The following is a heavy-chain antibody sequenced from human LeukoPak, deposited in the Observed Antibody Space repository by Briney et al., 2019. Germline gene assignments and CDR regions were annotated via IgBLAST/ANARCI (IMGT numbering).Heavy chain of an antibody. CDR3: ARVNTGYSSGWYDY. CDR2: ISGSGGST. J-gene: IGHJ4*02. Sequence: PGGSLRLSCAASGFTFSSYAMSWVRQAPGKGLEWVSAISGSGGSTYYADSVKGRFTISRDNSKNTLYLQMNSLRAEDTAVYYCARVNTGYSSGWYDYWGQGTLVTVSS. CDR1: GFTFSSYA. V-gene: IGHV3-23*01. D-gene: IGHD6-19*01.